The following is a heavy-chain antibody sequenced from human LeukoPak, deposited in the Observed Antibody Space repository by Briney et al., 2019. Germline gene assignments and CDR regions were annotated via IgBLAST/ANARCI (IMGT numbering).Heavy chain of an antibody. CDR3: ASTLIGGSYFRGGDY. CDR2: ISWDGGST. Sequence: AGGSLRLSCAASGFTFDDYAMHWVRQAPGKGLEWVSLISWDGGSTYYADSVKGRFTISRDNFKNTLYLQMNSLRAEDTAVYYCASTLIGGSYFRGGDYWGQGTLVTVSS. D-gene: IGHD1-26*01. J-gene: IGHJ4*02. CDR1: GFTFDDYA. V-gene: IGHV3-43D*04.